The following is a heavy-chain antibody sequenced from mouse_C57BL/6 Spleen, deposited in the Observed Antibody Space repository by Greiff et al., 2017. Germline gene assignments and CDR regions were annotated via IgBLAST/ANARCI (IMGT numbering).Heavy chain of an antibody. CDR2: IYPGSGST. CDR1: GYTFTSYW. V-gene: IGHV1-55*01. CDR3: ARSDGYYEGDY. Sequence: VQLQQSGAELVTPGASVKMSCKASGYTFTSYWITWVKQRPGQGLEWIGDIYPGSGSTNYNEQFKSKATLTVDTSSSTAYMQLSSLTSEDSAVYYCARSDGYYEGDYWGQGTSVTVSS. D-gene: IGHD2-3*01. J-gene: IGHJ4*01.